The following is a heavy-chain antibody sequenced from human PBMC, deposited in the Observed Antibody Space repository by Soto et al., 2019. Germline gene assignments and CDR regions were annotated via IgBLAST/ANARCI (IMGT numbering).Heavy chain of an antibody. D-gene: IGHD7-27*01. V-gene: IGHV4-34*01. Sequence: QVQLQQWGAGLLKPSETLSLTCAVYGWSFSGYYWTWIRQPPGKGLEWIGEINHSGSTNYNPSLXSXVXIXXDTSKNQFSLKLSSVTAADTAVYYCARGWGRIFDYWGQGTLVTVSS. CDR3: ARGWGRIFDY. J-gene: IGHJ4*02. CDR1: GWSFSGYY. CDR2: INHSGST.